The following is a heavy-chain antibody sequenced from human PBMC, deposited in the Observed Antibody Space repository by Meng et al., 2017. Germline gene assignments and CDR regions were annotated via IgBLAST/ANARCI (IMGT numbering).Heavy chain of an antibody. CDR2: IYSGGST. D-gene: IGHD3-10*01. Sequence: GESLKISCAASGFTVSSNYMSWVRQAPGKGLEWVSVIYSGGSTYYADSVKGQFTISRHNSKNTLYLQMDSLRAEDTAVYYCARDLMVRGVNSMDVWGQGTTVTVSS. CDR1: GFTVSSNY. J-gene: IGHJ6*02. CDR3: ARDLMVRGVNSMDV. V-gene: IGHV3-53*04.